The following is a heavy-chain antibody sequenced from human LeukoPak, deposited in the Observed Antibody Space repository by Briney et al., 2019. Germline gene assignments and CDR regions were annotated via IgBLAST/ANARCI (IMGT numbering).Heavy chain of an antibody. V-gene: IGHV3-66*01. CDR2: IYSGGST. J-gene: IGHJ4*02. D-gene: IGHD3-9*01. Sequence: QPGGSLRLSCAASGFTVSSNYMSWVRQARGKGLEGVSIIYSGGSTHYGDSVKGRFTISRDNYKNTLYVQKNSLRGEDTAVYYCXRANYEILTGYLYFDYWGQGTLVTVSS. CDR3: XRANYEILTGYLYFDY. CDR1: GFTVSSNY.